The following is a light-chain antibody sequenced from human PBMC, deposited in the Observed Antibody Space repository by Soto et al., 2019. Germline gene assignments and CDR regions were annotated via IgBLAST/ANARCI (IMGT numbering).Light chain of an antibody. J-gene: IGLJ2*01. CDR3: QSYDSHLSGSL. CDR2: NYV. V-gene: IGLV1-40*01. CDR1: SSNIGAGYG. Sequence: QSVLTQPPSVSGATGQSVTISCAGPSSNIGAGYGVHWYQQLTGRDPKLLIHNYVNRPAGVTDRLSGSKSGPSASLAITGLQGDDECYYYFQSYDSHLSGSLFGGGTKLTVL.